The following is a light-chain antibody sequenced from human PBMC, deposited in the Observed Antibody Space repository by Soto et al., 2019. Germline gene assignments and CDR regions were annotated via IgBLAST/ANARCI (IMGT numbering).Light chain of an antibody. CDR1: QGVGSN. V-gene: IGKV3-15*01. CDR2: GAS. J-gene: IGKJ1*01. Sequence: SASPGYVTTLPCWASQGVGSNLAWYQQKPGQAPRLLVYGASTRATGVPARFSGSGSGTEFTLTISIVGSEEVVLYCCQQYNECILTLGQGCNVEIK. CDR3: QQYNECILT.